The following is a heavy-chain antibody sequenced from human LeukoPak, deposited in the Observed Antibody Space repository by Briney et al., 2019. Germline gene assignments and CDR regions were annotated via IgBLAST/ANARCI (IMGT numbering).Heavy chain of an antibody. V-gene: IGHV3-74*01. D-gene: IGHD6-19*01. Sequence: GGSLRLSCAASGFTFSSYWMHWVRQAPGKGLVWVSRINSDGSSTSYADSVKGRFTISRDNAKSTLYLQMNSLRAEDTAVYYCARDSAYSDVAVAGTGFDYWGQGTLVTVSS. CDR1: GFTFSSYW. CDR3: ARDSAYSDVAVAGTGFDY. CDR2: INSDGSST. J-gene: IGHJ4*02.